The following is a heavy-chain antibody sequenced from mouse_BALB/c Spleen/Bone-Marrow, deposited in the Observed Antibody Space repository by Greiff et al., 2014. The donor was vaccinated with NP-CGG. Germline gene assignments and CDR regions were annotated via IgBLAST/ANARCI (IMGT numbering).Heavy chain of an antibody. J-gene: IGHJ2*01. Sequence: EVQRVESGGGLVQPGGSLKLSCAASGFTFSSYGMSWVRQTPDKRLELVGTINSNGGSTYYPDSVKGRFTISRDNAKNTLYLQMSSLKSEDTAMYYCARERYYGNGRIFEYWGQGTTLTVSS. CDR2: INSNGGST. CDR3: ARERYYGNGRIFEY. D-gene: IGHD1-1*01. V-gene: IGHV5-6-3*01. CDR1: GFTFSSYG.